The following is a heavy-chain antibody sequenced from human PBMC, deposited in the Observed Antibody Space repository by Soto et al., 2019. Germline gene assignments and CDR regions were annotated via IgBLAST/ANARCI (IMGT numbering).Heavy chain of an antibody. CDR1: GYTSTSYA. CDR2: INAGNGNT. CDR3: ARRGYSGYDPYYFDY. Sequence: ASVKVSCKASGYTSTSYAMHWVRQAPGQRLEWMGWINAGNGNTKYSQKFQGRVTITRDTSASTAYMELSSLRSEDTAVYYCARRGYSGYDPYYFDYWGQGTLVTVSS. J-gene: IGHJ4*02. D-gene: IGHD5-12*01. V-gene: IGHV1-3*01.